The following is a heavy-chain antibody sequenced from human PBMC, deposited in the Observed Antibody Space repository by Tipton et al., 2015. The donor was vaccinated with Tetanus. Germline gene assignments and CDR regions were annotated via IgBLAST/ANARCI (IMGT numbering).Heavy chain of an antibody. D-gene: IGHD3-10*01. Sequence: RSLRLSCAASGFTFSNYAMHWVRQAPGKGLEWVAVISHDGSNEYYADSVKGRFTISRDNSKNTLYLQMNSLRAEDTTVYYCARDFYGSGSYSPRFDYWGQGTLVTVSS. CDR2: ISHDGSNE. CDR3: ARDFYGSGSYSPRFDY. J-gene: IGHJ4*02. CDR1: GFTFSNYA. V-gene: IGHV3-30-3*01.